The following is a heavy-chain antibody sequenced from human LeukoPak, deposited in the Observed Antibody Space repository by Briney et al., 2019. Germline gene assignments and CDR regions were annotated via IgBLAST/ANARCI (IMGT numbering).Heavy chain of an antibody. CDR1: GFSFSTYA. J-gene: IGHJ4*02. CDR3: ASGTYRLGDY. CDR2: ISGSGVDT. Sequence: PGGSLRLSCAASGFSFSTYAMSWVRQAPGKGLEWVSGISGSGVDTHYADSVKGRFRISRDNSKNTLYLQLNGLRAEDTAVYYCASGTYRLGDYWGLGTLVTVSS. D-gene: IGHD3-10*01. V-gene: IGHV3-23*01.